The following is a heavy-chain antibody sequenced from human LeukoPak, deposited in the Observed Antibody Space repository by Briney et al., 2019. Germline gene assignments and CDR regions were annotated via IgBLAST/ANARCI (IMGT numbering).Heavy chain of an antibody. CDR2: IYYSGST. CDR1: GGSISSSSYY. J-gene: IGHJ3*02. V-gene: IGHV4-39*07. Sequence: SETLSLTCTVSGGSISSSSYYWGWIRQPPGKGLEWIGSIYYSGSTYYNPSLKSRVTISVDTSKNQFSLKLSSVTAADTAVYYCARDEPTVGATHAFDIWGQGTMVTVSS. D-gene: IGHD1-26*01. CDR3: ARDEPTVGATHAFDI.